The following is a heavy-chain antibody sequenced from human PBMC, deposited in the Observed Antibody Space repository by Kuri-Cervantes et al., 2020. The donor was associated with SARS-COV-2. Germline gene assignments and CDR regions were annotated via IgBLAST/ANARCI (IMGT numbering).Heavy chain of an antibody. CDR3: ARGFELLRDFDL. V-gene: IGHV3-30*03. CDR2: TTDDGTNK. Sequence: GGSLRLSCAASGFTLGTYSMNWVRQAPGKGLEWVAVTTDDGTNKYYADSVKGRFTISRDNSKNTLYLQMNSLRTEDTAVYYCARGFELLRDFDLWGRGTLVTVSS. D-gene: IGHD1-7*01. CDR1: GFTLGTYS. J-gene: IGHJ2*01.